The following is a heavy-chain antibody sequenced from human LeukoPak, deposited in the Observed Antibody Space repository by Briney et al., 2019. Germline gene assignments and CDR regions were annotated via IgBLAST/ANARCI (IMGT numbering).Heavy chain of an antibody. CDR2: IYWDDDK. CDR1: GGSISSSSYY. D-gene: IGHD5-18*01. CDR3: VHRDTAMVTGYFDY. J-gene: IGHJ4*02. Sequence: TLSLTCTVSGGSISSSSYYWGWIRQPPGKALECLALIYWDDDKRYSPSLKSRLTIAKDTSKNQVILTMTNMHPVDTATYYCVHRDTAMVTGYFDYWGQGTLVTVSS. V-gene: IGHV2-5*02.